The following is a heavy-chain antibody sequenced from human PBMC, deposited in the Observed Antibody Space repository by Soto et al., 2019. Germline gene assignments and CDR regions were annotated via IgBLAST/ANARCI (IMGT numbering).Heavy chain of an antibody. J-gene: IGHJ4*02. Sequence: TSETLSLTCTVSGGSISRSPYYWAWIRQPPGKGLQWIGNIYYNGNTFYNPSLKSRVTISIDTSKSQFSLGLSSVTASDTAVYYCARHGPLTNNWNQLNYWGQGTLVTVSS. V-gene: IGHV4-39*01. CDR2: IYYNGNT. CDR1: GGSISRSPYY. CDR3: ARHGPLTNNWNQLNY. D-gene: IGHD1-1*01.